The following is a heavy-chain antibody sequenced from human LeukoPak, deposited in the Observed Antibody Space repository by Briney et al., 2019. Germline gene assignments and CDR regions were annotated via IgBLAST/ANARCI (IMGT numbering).Heavy chain of an antibody. J-gene: IGHJ4*02. Sequence: GGSLRLSCAASGFTFDDYAMHWVRQAPGKGLEWVSGISWNSGSIGYADSVKGRFTISRDNAKNSLYLQMNSLRAEDTALYYCAKVTGMAAAGPFDYWGQGTLVTVSS. D-gene: IGHD6-13*01. CDR2: ISWNSGSI. CDR3: AKVTGMAAAGPFDY. CDR1: GFTFDDYA. V-gene: IGHV3-9*01.